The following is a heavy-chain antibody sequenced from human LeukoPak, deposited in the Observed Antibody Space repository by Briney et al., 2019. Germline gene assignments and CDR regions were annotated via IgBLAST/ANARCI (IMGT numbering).Heavy chain of an antibody. CDR3: AREIVGADYFDY. CDR2: INPNSGGT. J-gene: IGHJ4*02. D-gene: IGHD1-26*01. V-gene: IGHV1-2*02. CDR1: GYTFTGYY. Sequence: ASVKVSCKASGYTFTGYYMHWVRQAPGQGLEWMGWINPNSGGTNYAQKFQGRVTMTRDTSISTAYMELSRLRSDDTAVYYCAREIVGADYFDYWGQGTLVTVSS.